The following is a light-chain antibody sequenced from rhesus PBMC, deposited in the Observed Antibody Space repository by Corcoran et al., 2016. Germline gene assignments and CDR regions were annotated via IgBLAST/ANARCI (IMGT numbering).Light chain of an antibody. CDR1: QSVGRY. V-gene: IGKV3-24*04. CDR3: QQSANLWT. J-gene: IGKJ1*01. CDR2: GGS. Sequence: ETVVTQSPDTLALSPGERVIRSCRASQSVGRYLAWYQQKPGQAPRLLIYGGSSRATGIPDRVSGSGSGTDFIFTISSREPEDVGVYYCQQSANLWTFGQGTKVEIK.